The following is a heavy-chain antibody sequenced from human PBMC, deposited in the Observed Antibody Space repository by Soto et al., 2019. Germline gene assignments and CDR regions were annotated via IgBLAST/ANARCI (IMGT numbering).Heavy chain of an antibody. D-gene: IGHD3-10*02. CDR1: GVTLGSNA. V-gene: IGHV1-69*01. J-gene: IGHJ6*02. Sequence: FQASGVTLGSNASSWVRQSPGQGLEWMGGIIPIFGTANYAQKFQGRVTITADESTSTAYMELSSLRSEDTAVYYCALCTGPGSYYYGMDVWGQGTTVTVSS. CDR3: ALCTGPGSYYYGMDV. CDR2: IIPIFGTA.